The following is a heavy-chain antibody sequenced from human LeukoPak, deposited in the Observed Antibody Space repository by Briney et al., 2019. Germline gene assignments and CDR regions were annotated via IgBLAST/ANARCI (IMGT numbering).Heavy chain of an antibody. CDR1: GYTFTGYY. J-gene: IGHJ4*02. V-gene: IGHV1-2*02. Sequence: ASVKVSCKASGYTFTGYYIHWVRQAPGQGLEWMGWINPNSGGTNYAQKFQGRVTMTRDTSISTAYMDLSRLRSDDTAVYYCARDQVHSIDYWGQGTLVTVSS. CDR3: ARDQVHSIDY. CDR2: INPNSGGT.